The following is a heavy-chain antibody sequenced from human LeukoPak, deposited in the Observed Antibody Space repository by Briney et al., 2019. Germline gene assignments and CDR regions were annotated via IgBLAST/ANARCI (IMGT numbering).Heavy chain of an antibody. D-gene: IGHD3-3*01. CDR2: IYYSGST. CDR1: GGSISSYY. J-gene: IGHJ5*02. CDR3: ARGRKITIFEWFDP. Sequence: KPSETLSLTCTVSGGSISSYYWSWIRQPPGKGLEWIGYIYYSGSTNYNPSLKSRVTISVDTSKNQFSLKLSSVTAADTAVYYCARGRKITIFEWFDPWGQGTLVTVSS. V-gene: IGHV4-59*01.